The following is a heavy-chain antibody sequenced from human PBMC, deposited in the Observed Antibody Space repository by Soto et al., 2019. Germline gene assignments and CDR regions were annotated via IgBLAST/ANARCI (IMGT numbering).Heavy chain of an antibody. V-gene: IGHV3-15*01. CDR3: STGAISLLAGYSSGWYGNDSFDI. CDR2: IKSKADGGTT. CDR1: GFTSSNAS. Sequence: GGSLRLSCATSGFTSSNASMSWVRQAPGKGLEWVCPIKSKADGGTTDYAAPVKGRFTISRDYSKNSLYLQMISLKSEDTDVYYCSTGAISLLAGYSSGWYGNDSFDIWGQGTMVTVSS. J-gene: IGHJ3*02. D-gene: IGHD6-19*01.